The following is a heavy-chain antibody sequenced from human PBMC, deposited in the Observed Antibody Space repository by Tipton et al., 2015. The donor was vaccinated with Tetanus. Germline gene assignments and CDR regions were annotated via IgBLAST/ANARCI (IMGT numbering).Heavy chain of an antibody. V-gene: IGHV1-69*01. CDR2: IIPIFGTA. D-gene: IGHD3-3*01. CDR1: GGTFSSYA. Sequence: QVQLVQSGAEVKKPGSSVKVSCKAFGGTFSSYAISWVRQAPGQGLEWMGGIIPIFGTANYAQKFQGRVTITADESTSTAYMELSSLRSEDTAVYYCASHLAYYDFWSGYYGMDVWGQGTTVTVSS. CDR3: ASHLAYYDFWSGYYGMDV. J-gene: IGHJ6*02.